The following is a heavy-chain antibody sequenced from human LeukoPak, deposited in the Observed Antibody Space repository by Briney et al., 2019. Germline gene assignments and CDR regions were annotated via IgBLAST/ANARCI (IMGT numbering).Heavy chain of an antibody. CDR2: ISAYNGNT. V-gene: IGHV1-18*01. D-gene: IGHD3-3*01. Sequence: GASVKVSCKASGYTFTSYGISWVRQAPGQGLEWMGWISAYNGNTNYAQKLQGRVTMTTDTSTSTAYMELRSLRSDDTAVYYCARDNQTRWSYYDFWSGYFDYWGQGTLVTVSS. J-gene: IGHJ4*02. CDR3: ARDNQTRWSYYDFWSGYFDY. CDR1: GYTFTSYG.